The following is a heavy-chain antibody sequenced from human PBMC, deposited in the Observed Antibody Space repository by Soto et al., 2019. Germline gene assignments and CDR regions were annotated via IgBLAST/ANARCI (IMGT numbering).Heavy chain of an antibody. Sequence: GESLKISCKGSGYSFTSYWIGWVRQMPGKGLEWMGIIYPGDSDTRYSPSFQGQVTISADKSISAAYLQWSSLKASDTAMYYCARQRFLEDPADRYYYYYGMDVWGQGTTATVSS. CDR3: ARQRFLEDPADRYYYYYGMDV. J-gene: IGHJ6*02. D-gene: IGHD3-3*01. CDR1: GYSFTSYW. V-gene: IGHV5-51*01. CDR2: IYPGDSDT.